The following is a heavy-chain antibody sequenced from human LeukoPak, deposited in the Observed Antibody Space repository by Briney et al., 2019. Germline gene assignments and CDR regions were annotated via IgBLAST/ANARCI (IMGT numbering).Heavy chain of an antibody. CDR3: AKDWYGDYFDAFEI. CDR1: GFTYSNYA. J-gene: IGHJ3*02. Sequence: GGSLSLSCVASGFTYSNYAMSWVRQAPGKGLEWVSSINGRGGSTYYADSVKGRFTISRDNSKNTLYLQMNSLRAEDTAVYYCAKDWYGDYFDAFEIWGQGTTVTVSS. CDR2: INGRGGST. D-gene: IGHD4-17*01. V-gene: IGHV3-23*01.